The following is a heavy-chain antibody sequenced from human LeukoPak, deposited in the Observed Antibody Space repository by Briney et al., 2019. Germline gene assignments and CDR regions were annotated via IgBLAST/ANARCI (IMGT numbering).Heavy chain of an antibody. CDR3: ARDVVAATENYFDY. D-gene: IGHD2-15*01. CDR1: GFTFSSYS. CDR2: ISSSSSTI. V-gene: IGHV3-48*01. Sequence: GGSLRLSCAASGFTFSSYSMNWVRQAPGKWLEWVSYISSSSSTIYYADSVKGRFTISRDNAKNSLYLQMNSLRAEDTAVYYCARDVVAATENYFDYWGQGTLVTVSS. J-gene: IGHJ4*02.